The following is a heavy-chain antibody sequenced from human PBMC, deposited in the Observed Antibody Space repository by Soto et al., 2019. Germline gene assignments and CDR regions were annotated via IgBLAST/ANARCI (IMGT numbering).Heavy chain of an antibody. J-gene: IGHJ6*04. CDR1: GGSVSSGRYY. Sequence: SETLSLTCTVSGGSVSSGRYYWSWIRQPPGKGLEWIGYIYYSGSTNYNPSLKSRVTISVDTSKNQFSLKLSSVTAADTAVYNCAREAIVVVPAASYYYYGMDVWGKGTTVTVSS. CDR2: IYYSGST. CDR3: AREAIVVVPAASYYYYGMDV. V-gene: IGHV4-61*01. D-gene: IGHD2-2*01.